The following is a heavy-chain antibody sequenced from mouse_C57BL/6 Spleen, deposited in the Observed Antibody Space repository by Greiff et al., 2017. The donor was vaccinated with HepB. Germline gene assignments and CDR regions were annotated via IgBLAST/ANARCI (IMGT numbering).Heavy chain of an antibody. D-gene: IGHD1-1*01. Sequence: EVKLVESGGGLVKPGGSLKLSCAASGFTFSSYAMSWVRQTPEKRLEWVATISDGGSYTYYPDNVKGRFTISRDNAKNNLYLQMSHLKSEDTAMYYCARDRGVTTVVAGDYFDYWGQGTTLTVSS. CDR3: ARDRGVTTVVAGDYFDY. CDR2: ISDGGSYT. V-gene: IGHV5-4*01. CDR1: GFTFSSYA. J-gene: IGHJ2*01.